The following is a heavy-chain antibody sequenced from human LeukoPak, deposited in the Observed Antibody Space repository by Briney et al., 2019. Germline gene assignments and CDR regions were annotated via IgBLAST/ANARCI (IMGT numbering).Heavy chain of an antibody. V-gene: IGHV3-33*01. D-gene: IGHD3-22*01. Sequence: GGSLRLSCAASGFTFSSYGMHWVRQAPGKGLEWVAVIWYDGSNKYYADSVKGRFTISRDNSKNTLYLQMNSLRAEDTAVYYCARDGRVVVTIDYWGQGTLVTVSS. CDR2: IWYDGSNK. CDR3: ARDGRVVVTIDY. CDR1: GFTFSSYG. J-gene: IGHJ4*02.